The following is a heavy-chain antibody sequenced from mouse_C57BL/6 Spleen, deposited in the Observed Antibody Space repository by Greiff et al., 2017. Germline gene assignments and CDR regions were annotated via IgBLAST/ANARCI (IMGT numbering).Heavy chain of an antibody. V-gene: IGHV3-6*01. J-gene: IGHJ2*01. CDR2: ISYDGSN. Sequence: EVKLQESGPGLVKPSQSLSLTCSVTGYSITSGYYWNWIRQFPGNKLEWMGYISYDGSNNYNPSLKNRISITRDTSKNQFFLKLNSVTTEDTATYYCARAVVVAYYFDYWGQGTTLTVSS. CDR3: ARAVVVAYYFDY. CDR1: GYSITSGYY. D-gene: IGHD1-1*01.